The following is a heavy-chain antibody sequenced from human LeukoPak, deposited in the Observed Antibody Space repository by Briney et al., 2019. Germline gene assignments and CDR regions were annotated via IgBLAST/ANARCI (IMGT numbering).Heavy chain of an antibody. J-gene: IGHJ4*02. CDR1: GFTFDDHG. CDR3: AKEEVISGNHGVYFDY. CDR2: IRYDGNSN. Sequence: GGSLRLSCGASGFTFDDHGMSWVRQAPGKGLEWVAFIRYDGNSNYYADSVKGRFTISRDNSRSTLYLQMNSLRAEDTAVYYCAKEEVISGNHGVYFDYWGQGTLVTVSS. D-gene: IGHD3-22*01. V-gene: IGHV3-30*02.